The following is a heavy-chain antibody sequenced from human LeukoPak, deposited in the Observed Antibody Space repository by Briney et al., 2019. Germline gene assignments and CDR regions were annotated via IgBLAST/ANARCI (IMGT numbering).Heavy chain of an antibody. CDR3: ARASSGYYDDAFDI. CDR1: GGTFSSYA. V-gene: IGHV1-69*13. J-gene: IGHJ3*02. CDR2: IIHIFGTA. D-gene: IGHD3-22*01. Sequence: SVKVSCKASGGTFSSYAISWVRQAPGQGLEWVGGIIHIFGTANYAQKFQGRVTITADESTSTAYMELSSLRSEDTAVYYCARASSGYYDDAFDIWGQGTMVTVSS.